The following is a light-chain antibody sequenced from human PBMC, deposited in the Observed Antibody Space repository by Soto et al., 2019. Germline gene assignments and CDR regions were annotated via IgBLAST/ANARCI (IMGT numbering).Light chain of an antibody. V-gene: IGKV3-20*01. J-gene: IGKJ4*01. CDR1: QSVSSSY. Sequence: EIVMTQSPATLSVSPGESVTLSCRASQSVSSSYLAWYQQKPDQAPRLLIYGASNRATGIPDRFSGSGSGTDFTLTISRLEPEDFAVYYCQQYDNSPLTFGGGTKVDIK. CDR3: QQYDNSPLT. CDR2: GAS.